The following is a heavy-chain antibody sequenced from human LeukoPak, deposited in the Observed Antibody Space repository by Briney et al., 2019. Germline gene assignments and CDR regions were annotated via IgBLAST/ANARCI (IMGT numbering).Heavy chain of an antibody. J-gene: IGHJ4*02. D-gene: IGHD6-19*01. CDR2: IYYSGST. CDR1: GGPISSSSYY. Sequence: SETLSLTCTVSGGPISSSSYYWGWIRQPPGKGLEWIGSIYYSGSTYYNPSLKSRVTISVDTSKNQFSLKLSSVTAADTAVYYCARHGSGWYFDYWGQGTLVTVSS. V-gene: IGHV4-39*01. CDR3: ARHGSGWYFDY.